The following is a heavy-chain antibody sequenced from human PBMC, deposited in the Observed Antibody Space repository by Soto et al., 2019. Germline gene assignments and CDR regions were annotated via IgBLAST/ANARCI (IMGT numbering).Heavy chain of an antibody. CDR3: ARDPAP. J-gene: IGHJ5*02. V-gene: IGHV4-31*03. Sequence: QVQLQESGPGLVKPSETLSLTCTVSGGSITRGGYYWSWIRQHPGKGLEWIGYIYHSGTTYYNTYLKRRVTISVDPSKNQFSLKLTSVTAADTAVYYCARDPAPWGQGTLVTVSS. CDR1: GGSITRGGYY. CDR2: IYHSGTT.